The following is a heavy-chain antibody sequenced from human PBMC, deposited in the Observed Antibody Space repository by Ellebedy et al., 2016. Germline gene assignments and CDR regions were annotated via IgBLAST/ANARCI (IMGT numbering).Heavy chain of an antibody. CDR3: ARVERYCSGGSCYSDDY. V-gene: IGHV3-21*01. CDR1: GFSFSGYS. Sequence: GESLKISCAASGFSFSGYSMNWVRQAPGKGLEWVSYISSSSSSIYSADSVKGRFTISRDDATNSLFLQMHSLRAEDTAVYYCARVERYCSGGSCYSDDYWGQGTLVTVSS. J-gene: IGHJ4*02. CDR2: ISSSSSSI. D-gene: IGHD2-15*01.